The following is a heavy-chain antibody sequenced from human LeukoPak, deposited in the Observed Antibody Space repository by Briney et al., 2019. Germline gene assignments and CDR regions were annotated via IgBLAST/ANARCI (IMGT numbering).Heavy chain of an antibody. D-gene: IGHD3-22*01. CDR1: VFTFSNAS. Sequence: GGSLRLSCAASVFTFSNASMSWVRQAPGKGLEWVAVISYDGSNKYYADSVKGRFTISRDNPKNTLYLQMNSLRAEDTAVYYCAKDKSPDYYDSSFDYWGQGTLVTVSS. J-gene: IGHJ4*02. V-gene: IGHV3-30*18. CDR3: AKDKSPDYYDSSFDY. CDR2: ISYDGSNK.